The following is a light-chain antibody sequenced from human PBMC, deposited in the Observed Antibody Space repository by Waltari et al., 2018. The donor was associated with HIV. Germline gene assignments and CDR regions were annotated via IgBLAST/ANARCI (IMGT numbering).Light chain of an antibody. Sequence: SYVLTQAPSLSVAPGQTATSPWGNIGDNPVQVYRQRPGQAPVLVVFDDTYRSPGIPARLSGATSGSQATLTITRVEVGDEADYFCQVWDKSYREAVFGGGTQLTVL. J-gene: IGLJ2*01. V-gene: IGLV3-21*02. CDR3: QVWDKSYREAV. CDR2: DDT. CDR1: NIGDNP.